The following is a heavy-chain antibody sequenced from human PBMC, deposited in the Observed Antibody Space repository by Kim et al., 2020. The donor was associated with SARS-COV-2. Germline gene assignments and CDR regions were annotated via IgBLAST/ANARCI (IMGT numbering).Heavy chain of an antibody. CDR3: ASGYSSGWHYYYYGMDV. Sequence: ASVKVSCKASGYTFTSYDINWVRQATGQGLEWMGWMNPNSGNTGYAQKFQGRVTMTRNTSISTAYMELSSLRSEDTAVYYCASGYSSGWHYYYYGMDVWGQGTTVTVSS. CDR2: MNPNSGNT. V-gene: IGHV1-8*01. CDR1: GYTFTSYD. J-gene: IGHJ6*02. D-gene: IGHD6-19*01.